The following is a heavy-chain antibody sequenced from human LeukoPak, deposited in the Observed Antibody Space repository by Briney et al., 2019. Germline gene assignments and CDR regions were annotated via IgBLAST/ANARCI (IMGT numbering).Heavy chain of an antibody. CDR1: GGSISSYY. V-gene: IGHV4-59*01. CDR2: IYYSGST. CDR3: VRVVRFGELFRIDY. J-gene: IGHJ4*02. Sequence: SETLSLTCTVSGGSISSYYWSWIRQPPGKGLEWIGYIYYSGSTNYNPSLKSRVTISVDTSKNQFSLKLSSVTAADTAVYYCVRVVRFGELFRIDYWGQGTLVTVSS. D-gene: IGHD3-10*01.